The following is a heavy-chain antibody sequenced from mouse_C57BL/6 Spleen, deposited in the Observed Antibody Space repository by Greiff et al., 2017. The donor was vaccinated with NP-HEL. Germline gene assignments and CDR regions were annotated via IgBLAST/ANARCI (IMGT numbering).Heavy chain of an antibody. CDR3: ASLTTDEDYYAMDY. CDR1: GFSLTSYG. J-gene: IGHJ4*01. Sequence: VQLQESGPGLVQPSQSLSITCTVSGFSLTSYGVHWVRQPPGKGLEWLGVIWSGGSTDYNAAFISRLSISKDNSKSQVFFKMNSLQADDTAIYYCASLTTDEDYYAMDYWGQGTSVTVSS. D-gene: IGHD1-1*01. V-gene: IGHV2-4*01. CDR2: IWSGGST.